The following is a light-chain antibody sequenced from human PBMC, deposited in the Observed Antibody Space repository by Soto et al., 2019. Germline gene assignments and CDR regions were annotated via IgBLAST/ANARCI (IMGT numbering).Light chain of an antibody. V-gene: IGKV3-20*01. J-gene: IGKJ1*01. CDR1: QSVSSSY. CDR2: GAS. Sequence: ETVLTQSPGTLSLSPGERATLSCRASQSVSSSYLAWYQQKPGQAPRLLIYGASSWATGIPDRFSGSVSGTDFTLTLRRLEPEDFAVYYCQQYGSSPPSWTFGQGTKVEIK. CDR3: QQYGSSPPSWT.